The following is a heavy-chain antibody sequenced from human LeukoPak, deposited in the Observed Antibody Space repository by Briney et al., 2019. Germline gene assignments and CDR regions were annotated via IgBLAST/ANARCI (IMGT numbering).Heavy chain of an antibody. CDR2: MNPNSGNT. CDR3: ARSSGDSGSWDYYYYYMDV. Sequence: ASVKVSCKAYGYTFTSYGINWVRQATGQGLEWMGWMNPNSGNTSYAQKFQGRVTMTKNTSTSTAYMELSSLRAEVTAVYYCARSSGDSGSWDYYYYYMDVWGKGTTVTISS. V-gene: IGHV1-8*01. D-gene: IGHD6-13*01. CDR1: GYTFTSYG. J-gene: IGHJ6*03.